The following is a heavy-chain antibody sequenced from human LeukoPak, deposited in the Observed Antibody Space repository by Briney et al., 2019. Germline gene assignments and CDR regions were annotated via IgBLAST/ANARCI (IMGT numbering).Heavy chain of an antibody. J-gene: IGHJ6*02. V-gene: IGHV3-53*01. CDR3: ARSDPYGMDV. Sequence: GGSLRLSCAASGFTFSSCAMSWVRQAPGKGLEWVSVIYSGGSTYYADSVKGRFTISRDNSKNTLYLQMNSLRAEDTAVYYCARSDPYGMDVWGQGTTVTVSS. CDR1: GFTFSSCA. CDR2: IYSGGST.